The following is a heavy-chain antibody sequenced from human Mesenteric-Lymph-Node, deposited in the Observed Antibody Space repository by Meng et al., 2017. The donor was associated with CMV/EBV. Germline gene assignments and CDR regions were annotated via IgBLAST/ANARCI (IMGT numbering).Heavy chain of an antibody. CDR2: IYSGGST. CDR1: GFTVSSNY. J-gene: IGHJ3*02. V-gene: IGHV3-53*01. D-gene: IGHD3-10*01. Sequence: ESLKISCAASGFTVSSNYMSWVRQAPGKGLEWVSVIYSGGSTYYADSVKGRFTISRDNSKNTLYLQMNSLRAEDTAVYYCAREGRDAFDIWGQGTMVTVSS. CDR3: AREGRDAFDI.